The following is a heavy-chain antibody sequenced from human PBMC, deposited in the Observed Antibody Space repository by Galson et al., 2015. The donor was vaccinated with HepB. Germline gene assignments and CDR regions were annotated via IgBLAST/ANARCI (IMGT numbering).Heavy chain of an antibody. CDR2: INPNTGNP. Sequence: SVKVSCKASGYTFTSYAMNWVRQAPGQGLEWMGWINPNTGNPTYAQGFAGRFVFSLDTSVSTAYLQISSLKAEDTAVYYCARGSCSGTYPVCLGYWGQGTLVTVSP. V-gene: IGHV7-4-1*02. CDR3: ARGSCSGTYPVCLGY. D-gene: IGHD1-26*01. CDR1: GYTFTSYA. J-gene: IGHJ4*02.